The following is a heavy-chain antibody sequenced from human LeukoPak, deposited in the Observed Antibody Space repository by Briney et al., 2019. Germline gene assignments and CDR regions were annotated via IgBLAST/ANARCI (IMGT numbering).Heavy chain of an antibody. CDR2: ISGNGAPT. CDR1: GFTFSSNG. V-gene: IGHV3-48*04. D-gene: IGHD1-26*01. Sequence: PGGSLRLSCAASGFTFSSNGMTWVRQAPGKGLEWVSGISGNGAPTYYADSVKGRFTISRDNAKNSLYLQMNSLRAEATAVYYCARVSGSYCYFQHWGQGTLVTVSS. J-gene: IGHJ1*01. CDR3: ARVSGSYCYFQH.